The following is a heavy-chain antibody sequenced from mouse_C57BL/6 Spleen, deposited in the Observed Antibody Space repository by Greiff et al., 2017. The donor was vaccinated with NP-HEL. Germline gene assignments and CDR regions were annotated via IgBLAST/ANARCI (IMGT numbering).Heavy chain of an antibody. CDR1: GYTFTSYW. CDR2: IDPSDSYT. CDR3: ARSGSSCVDWYFDV. Sequence: VQLQQPGAELVMPGASVKLSCKASGYTFTSYWMPWVKQRPGQGLEWIGEIDPSDSYTNYNQKFKGKSTLTVDKSSSTAYMQLSSLTSEDSAVYYCARSGSSCVDWYFDVWGTGTTVTVSS. J-gene: IGHJ1*03. D-gene: IGHD1-1*01. V-gene: IGHV1-69*01.